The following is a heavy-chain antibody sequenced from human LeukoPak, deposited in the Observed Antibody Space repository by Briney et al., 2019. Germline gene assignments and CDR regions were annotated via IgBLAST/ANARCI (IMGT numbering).Heavy chain of an antibody. CDR2: ISATGGTT. Sequence: GGTLRLSCAASGFTFSSYGMSWVRQAPGKGLEWVSAISATGGTTYYADSVKGRFTISRDNAKNSLYLQMNSLRAEDTAVYYCAELGITMIGGVWGKGTTVTISS. J-gene: IGHJ6*04. CDR3: AELGITMIGGV. CDR1: GFTFSSYG. V-gene: IGHV3-23*01. D-gene: IGHD3-10*02.